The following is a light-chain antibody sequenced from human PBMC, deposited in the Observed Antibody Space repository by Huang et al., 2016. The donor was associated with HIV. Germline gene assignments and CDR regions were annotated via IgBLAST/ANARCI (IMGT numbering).Light chain of an antibody. V-gene: IGKV3-20*01. Sequence: EIVLTQSPGTLSLSPGERATLSCRASQSVSSNYLAWYQQKPGQAPRLLIYGASSRATDIPDRFSGSGSGTDFTLSISRLEPEDFAVYYCQHYGNSRWTFGLGTKVDIK. CDR3: QHYGNSRWT. CDR2: GAS. J-gene: IGKJ1*01. CDR1: QSVSSNY.